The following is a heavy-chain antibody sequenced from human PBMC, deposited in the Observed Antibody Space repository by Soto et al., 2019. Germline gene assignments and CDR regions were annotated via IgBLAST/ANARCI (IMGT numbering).Heavy chain of an antibody. Sequence: QVQLVHSGAEVKKPGSSVKVSCKASGGTFGTYTISWVRQAPGQGLEWMGRIIPILGIANYAQKFQGRVTITADKSTSTAYMELSSLRSEDTAVYYCASRSTVVVAATEAFDYWGQGTLVTVSS. J-gene: IGHJ4*02. D-gene: IGHD2-15*01. CDR2: IIPILGIA. V-gene: IGHV1-69*02. CDR1: GGTFGTYT. CDR3: ASRSTVVVAATEAFDY.